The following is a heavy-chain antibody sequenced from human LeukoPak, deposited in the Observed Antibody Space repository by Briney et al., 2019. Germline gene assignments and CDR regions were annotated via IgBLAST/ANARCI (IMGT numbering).Heavy chain of an antibody. CDR1: GGTFTSYA. CDR3: ERDRSGSGSTYYFDY. CDR2: IIPILGIA. Sequence: ASVKVSCKAAGGTFTSYAISWGRQAPGQGLEWRGRIIPILGIANYAQNFQSRVTVTADNSTSTTYMELSSMRYESTAVYYCERDRSGSGSTYYFDYWGQGTLVTVSS. D-gene: IGHD3-10*01. J-gene: IGHJ4*02. V-gene: IGHV1-69*04.